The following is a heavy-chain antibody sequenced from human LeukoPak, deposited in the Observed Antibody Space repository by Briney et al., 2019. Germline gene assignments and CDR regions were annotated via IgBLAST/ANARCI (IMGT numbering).Heavy chain of an antibody. D-gene: IGHD6-6*01. CDR3: ARDRGRIAARPFYYYYMDV. Sequence: GASVKVSCKASGYTFTSYYMHWVRQAPGQGLEWMGIINPSGGSTSYAQKFQGRATMTRDTSTSTVYMELSSLRSEDTAVYYCARDRGRIAARPFYYYYMDVWGKGTTVTVSS. V-gene: IGHV1-46*01. CDR1: GYTFTSYY. J-gene: IGHJ6*03. CDR2: INPSGGST.